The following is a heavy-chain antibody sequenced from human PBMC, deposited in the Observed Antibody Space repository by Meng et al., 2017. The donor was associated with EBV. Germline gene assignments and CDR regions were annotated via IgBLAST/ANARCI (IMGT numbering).Heavy chain of an antibody. CDR1: GYTFTSYY. J-gene: IGHJ4*02. V-gene: IGHV1-46*01. Sequence: QVQLVLSGAEVKKPRASVKVSCKSSGYTFTSYYMHWVRQAPGQGLEWMGIINPSGGSTSYAQKFQGRVTMTRDTSTSTVYMELSSLRSEDTAVYYCARDPAGAVAGTHFDYWGQGTLVTVSS. D-gene: IGHD6-19*01. CDR3: ARDPAGAVAGTHFDY. CDR2: INPSGGST.